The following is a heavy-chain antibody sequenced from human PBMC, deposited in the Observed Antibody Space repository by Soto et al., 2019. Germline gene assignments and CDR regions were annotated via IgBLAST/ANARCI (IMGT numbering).Heavy chain of an antibody. Sequence: QVQLVPSGAEVKKPGSSVKVSCKASGGTFSSYAISWVRQAPGQGLEWMGGIIPIFGTANYAQKFQGRVTITADESTSTAYMELSSLRSEDTAVYYCARSNYYDSSGYYPDFDYWGQGTLVTVSS. CDR3: ARSNYYDSSGYYPDFDY. CDR2: IIPIFGTA. J-gene: IGHJ4*02. V-gene: IGHV1-69*01. D-gene: IGHD3-22*01. CDR1: GGTFSSYA.